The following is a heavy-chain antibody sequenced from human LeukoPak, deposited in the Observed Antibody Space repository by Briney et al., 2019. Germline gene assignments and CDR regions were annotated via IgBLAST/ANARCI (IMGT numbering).Heavy chain of an antibody. V-gene: IGHV3-73*01. J-gene: IGHJ4*02. Sequence: GGSLRLSCAAPGFTFSGSAMHWVRQASGKGLEWVGRIRSKANSYATAYAASVKGRFTISRDDSKNTAYLQMNSLKTEDTAVYYCTRSLPIVGAPYYFDYWGQGTLVTVFS. CDR1: GFTFSGSA. D-gene: IGHD1-26*01. CDR2: IRSKANSYAT. CDR3: TRSLPIVGAPYYFDY.